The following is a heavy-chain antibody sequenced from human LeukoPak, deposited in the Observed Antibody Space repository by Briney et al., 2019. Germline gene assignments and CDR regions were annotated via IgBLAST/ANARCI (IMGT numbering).Heavy chain of an antibody. CDR2: ISAYNGNT. CDR3: ARARPGAYCGTTSCFSDY. D-gene: IGHD2-2*01. CDR1: GYTFNTYG. Sequence: ASVKVSCKASGYTFNTYGISWVRQGPGQGLEWVGWISAYNGNTKFAPNLQDRVTMTTDTSTATAYMELRSLRLNDTAVYFCARARPGAYCGTTSCFSDYWGQGTLVTVSS. J-gene: IGHJ4*02. V-gene: IGHV1-18*01.